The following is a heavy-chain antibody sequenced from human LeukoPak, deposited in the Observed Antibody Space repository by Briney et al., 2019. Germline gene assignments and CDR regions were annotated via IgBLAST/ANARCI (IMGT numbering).Heavy chain of an antibody. D-gene: IGHD6-19*01. CDR2: IRYDGSNK. J-gene: IGHJ4*02. CDR1: GFTFNNYA. V-gene: IGHV3-30*02. Sequence: GGSLRLSCAASGFTFNNYAMSWVRQAPGKGLEWVAFIRYDGSNKYYADSVKGRFTISRDNSKNTLYLQMNSLRAEDTAVYYCARFSGWSGWGQGTLVTVSS. CDR3: ARFSGWSG.